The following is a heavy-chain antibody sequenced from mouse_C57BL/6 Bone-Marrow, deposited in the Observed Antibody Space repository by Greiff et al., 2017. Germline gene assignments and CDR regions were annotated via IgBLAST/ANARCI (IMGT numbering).Heavy chain of an antibody. CDR3: ARNYGYSWFAY. CDR1: GFNIKDDY. Sequence: EVKLVESGAELVRPGASVKLSCTASGFNIKDDYMHWVKQRTEQGLEWIGRIDPEDGETKYAPKFQGKATITADTSSNTAYLQLSSLTSEDTAVYYCARNYGYSWFAYWGQGTLVTVSA. D-gene: IGHD2-2*01. V-gene: IGHV14-2*01. CDR2: IDPEDGET. J-gene: IGHJ3*01.